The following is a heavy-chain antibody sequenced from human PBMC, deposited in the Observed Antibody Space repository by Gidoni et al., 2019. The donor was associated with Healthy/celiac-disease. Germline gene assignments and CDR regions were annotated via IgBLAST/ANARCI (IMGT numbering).Heavy chain of an antibody. CDR3: ARDGQNIVVVPAAIREGLGGYFDY. CDR1: GFTFSSYG. V-gene: IGHV3-33*01. CDR2: IWYDGSNK. D-gene: IGHD2-2*02. Sequence: QVQLVESGGGVVQPGRSLRLSCAASGFTFSSYGNHWPRQAPGKGLEWVAVIWYDGSNKNYADSVKGRFTISRDNSKNTLYLQMNSLRAEDTAVYYCARDGQNIVVVPAAIREGLGGYFDYWGQGTLVTVSS. J-gene: IGHJ4*02.